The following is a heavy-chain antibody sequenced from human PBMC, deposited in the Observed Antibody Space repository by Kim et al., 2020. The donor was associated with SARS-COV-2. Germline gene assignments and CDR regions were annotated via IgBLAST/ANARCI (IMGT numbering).Heavy chain of an antibody. CDR3: ARAEGGDEDFDY. Sequence: ASVKVSCKASGYYFNTYAVAWVRQAPGKGLEWMGRITAYNGKTDYAQKFHDRVTMTTDTSTNTGYMELRSLGSDDTAIYYCARAEGGDEDFDYWGQGTLVIVSS. J-gene: IGHJ4*02. D-gene: IGHD6-25*01. CDR2: ITAYNGKT. CDR1: GYYFNTYA. V-gene: IGHV1-18*04.